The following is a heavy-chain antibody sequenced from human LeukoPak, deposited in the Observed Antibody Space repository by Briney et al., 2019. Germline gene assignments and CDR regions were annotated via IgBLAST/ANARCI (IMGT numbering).Heavy chain of an antibody. CDR1: GFTFSVSW. V-gene: IGHV3-7*01. CDR3: ARRRVAGTRYFRERLYDGFDI. D-gene: IGHD6-19*01. CDR2: IKYDGNEK. J-gene: IGHJ3*02. Sequence: PGGSLRLSCAVSGFTFSVSWMSWLRQAPGKGLEWVANIKYDGNEKYYVDSVKGRFTISRDNVKNSLYLQMNSLSAEDTAVYYCARRRVAGTRYFRERLYDGFDIWGQGTMVTVSS.